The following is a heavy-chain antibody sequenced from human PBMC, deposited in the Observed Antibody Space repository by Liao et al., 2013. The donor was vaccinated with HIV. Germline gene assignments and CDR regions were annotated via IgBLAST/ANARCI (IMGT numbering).Heavy chain of an antibody. J-gene: IGHJ4*02. V-gene: IGHV4-61*02. CDR3: AYYFDY. CDR2: IYTSGST. Sequence: QVQLQQWGAGLLKPSQTLSLTCTVSGGSISSGSYYWSWIRQPAGKGLEWIGRIYTSGSTNYNPSLKSRVTISVDTSKNQFSLKLRFVTAADTAVYYCAYYFDYWGQGTLVTVSS. CDR1: GGSISSGSYY.